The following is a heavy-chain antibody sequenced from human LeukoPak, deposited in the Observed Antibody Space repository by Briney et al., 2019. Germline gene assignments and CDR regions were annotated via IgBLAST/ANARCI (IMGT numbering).Heavy chain of an antibody. V-gene: IGHV1-2*02. J-gene: IGHJ4*02. D-gene: IGHD2-15*01. CDR2: IKPDSGFT. Sequence: RASVKVSCKASGYAFTVRYMHWVRQVPGQGLEWMGFIKPDSGFTNYAEKFQDRVTMSRDTSITTVYMELSSLGSGDTALYYCSTEDRYCKTTTCDDYWGQGTLVTVSS. CDR3: STEDRYCKTTTCDDY. CDR1: GYAFTVRY.